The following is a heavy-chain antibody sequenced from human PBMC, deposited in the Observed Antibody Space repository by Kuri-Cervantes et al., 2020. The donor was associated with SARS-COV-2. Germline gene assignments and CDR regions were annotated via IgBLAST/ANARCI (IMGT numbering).Heavy chain of an antibody. CDR3: TTLIDY. CDR1: GFLFSASA. CDR2: VRGKANNYAT. J-gene: IGHJ4*02. V-gene: IGHV3-73*01. Sequence: GESLKISCEVPGFLFSASAIHWVRQASGKGLEWVGRVRGKANNYATAYVASVKGRFTISRDDSKNMAYLQMNSLKTEDTAVYYCTTLIDYWGQGTLVTVSS.